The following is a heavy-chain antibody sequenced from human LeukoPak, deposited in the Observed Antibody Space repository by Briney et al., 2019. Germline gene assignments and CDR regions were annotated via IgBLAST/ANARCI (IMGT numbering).Heavy chain of an antibody. J-gene: IGHJ4*02. CDR2: IVVGSGNT. Sequence: TSVKVSCKASGFTFTSSAMQWVRQARGQRLEWIGWIVVGSGNTNYAQKFQERVTITRDMSTSTAYMELSSLRSEDTAVYYCAADTNYDFWSGYPLIAAALWGQGTLVTVSS. CDR1: GFTFTSSA. CDR3: AADTNYDFWSGYPLIAAAL. D-gene: IGHD3-3*01. V-gene: IGHV1-58*02.